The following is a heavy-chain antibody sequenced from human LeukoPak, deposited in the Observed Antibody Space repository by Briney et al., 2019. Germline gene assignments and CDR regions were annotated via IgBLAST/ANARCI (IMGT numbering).Heavy chain of an antibody. Sequence: SETLSLTCTVSGGSISSYSWSWIRQPPGKGLEWIGYIYYSGGTTYNPSLKSRVSISVDTSKNQFSQKLSSVTAADTAVYYCARGAGAGYNLQPFDYWGQGTLVTVSS. CDR3: ARGAGAGYNLQPFDY. D-gene: IGHD5-24*01. CDR1: GGSISSYS. CDR2: IYYSGGT. J-gene: IGHJ4*02. V-gene: IGHV4-59*08.